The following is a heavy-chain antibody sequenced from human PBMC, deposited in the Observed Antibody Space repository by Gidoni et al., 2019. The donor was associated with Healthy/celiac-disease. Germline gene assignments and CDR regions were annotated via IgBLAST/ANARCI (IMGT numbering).Heavy chain of an antibody. J-gene: IGHJ4*02. Sequence: EVQLVESGGGLVKPGGSLSLSCAASGFTFGSYSMNWVRQAPGKVLGWVSSIISSSSYIYYADSVKGRLTISRDNAKNSLYLQMNSLRAEVTSVYYCARDLGYGALDYWGQGTLVTVSS. CDR1: GFTFGSYS. CDR2: IISSSSYI. V-gene: IGHV3-21*01. D-gene: IGHD4-17*01. CDR3: ARDLGYGALDY.